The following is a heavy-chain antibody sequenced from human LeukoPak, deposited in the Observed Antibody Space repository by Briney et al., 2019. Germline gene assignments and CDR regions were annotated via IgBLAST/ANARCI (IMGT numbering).Heavy chain of an antibody. CDR3: ARVGSVTNFGVVSYYFDY. CDR2: IYPDDSDS. D-gene: IGHD3-3*01. J-gene: IGHJ4*02. Sequence: GESLKISCKGSGYSFTSYWIGWVRQMPGKGLEWMGIIYPDDSDSTYSPSFQGQVTISVDKSINTAYLQWSSLKASNTAIYYCARVGSVTNFGVVSYYFDYWGPGTLVTVSS. V-gene: IGHV5-51*01. CDR1: GYSFTSYW.